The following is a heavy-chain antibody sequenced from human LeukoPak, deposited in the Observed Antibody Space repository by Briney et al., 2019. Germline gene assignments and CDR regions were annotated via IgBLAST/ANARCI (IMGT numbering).Heavy chain of an antibody. CDR3: ARGSSHGFDY. Sequence: TLSLTCILSGGSTSSYFWSWVRQPPGKGVLCLSLIDGDDAKSYTTSLKTRLTISKDTSKNQLVLTMTSMDPVDTAAYYCARGSSHGFDYWGQGTLVTVSS. D-gene: IGHD4-17*01. J-gene: IGHJ4*02. CDR2: IDGDDAK. CDR1: GGSTSSYF. V-gene: IGHV2-70*18.